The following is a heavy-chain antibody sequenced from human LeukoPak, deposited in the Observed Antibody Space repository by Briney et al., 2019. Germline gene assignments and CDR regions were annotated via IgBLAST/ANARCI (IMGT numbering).Heavy chain of an antibody. V-gene: IGHV1-18*01. Sequence: ASVKVSCKASGYTFTSYGISWVRQAPGQGLEWMGWTSAYNGNTNYAQNLQGRVTMTTDTSTSTAYMELRSLRSDDTAVYYCASSYYYDSSGYYYTADYWGQGTLVTVSS. D-gene: IGHD3-22*01. CDR1: GYTFTSYG. J-gene: IGHJ4*02. CDR2: TSAYNGNT. CDR3: ASSYYYDSSGYYYTADY.